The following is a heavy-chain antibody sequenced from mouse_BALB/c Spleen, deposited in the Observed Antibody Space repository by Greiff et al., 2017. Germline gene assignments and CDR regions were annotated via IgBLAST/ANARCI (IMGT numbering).Heavy chain of an antibody. J-gene: IGHJ3*01. D-gene: IGHD1-1*01. CDR1: GFTFTDYY. CDR3: ARSYYYGSTWFAY. V-gene: IGHV7-3*02. CDR2: IRNKANGYTT. Sequence: EVQRVESGGGLVQPGGSLRLSCATSGFTFTDYYMSWVRQPPGKALEWLGFIRNKANGYTTEYSASVKGRFTISRDNSQSILYLQMNTLRAEDSATYYCARSYYYGSTWFAYWGQGTLVTVSA.